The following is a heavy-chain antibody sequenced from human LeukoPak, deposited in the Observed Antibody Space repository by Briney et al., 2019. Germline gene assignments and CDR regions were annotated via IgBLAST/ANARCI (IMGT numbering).Heavy chain of an antibody. V-gene: IGHV4-39*01. D-gene: IGHD3-10*01. CDR2: IYYSGST. J-gene: IGHJ5*02. CDR3: ARRGGNYYGSGSVNWFGP. CDR1: GGSISSSSYY. Sequence: SETLSLTCTVSGGSISSSSYYWGWIRQPPGKGLEWIGSIYYSGSTYYNPSLKSRVTISVDTSKNQFSLKLSSVTAADTAVYYCARRGGNYYGSGSVNWFGPWGQGTLVTVSS.